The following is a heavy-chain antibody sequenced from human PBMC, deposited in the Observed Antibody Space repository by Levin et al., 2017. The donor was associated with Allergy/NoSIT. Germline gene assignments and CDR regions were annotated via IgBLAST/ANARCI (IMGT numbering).Heavy chain of an antibody. J-gene: IGHJ4*02. V-gene: IGHV3-33*01. Sequence: GGSLRLSCAASGFTFSSYGMHWVRQAPGKGLEWVAVIWYDGSNKYYADSVKGRFTISRDNSKNTLYLQMNSLRAEDTAVYYCARVTSCCYTGRFDYWGQGTLVTVSS. CDR3: ARVTSCCYTGRFDY. D-gene: IGHD2-2*01. CDR2: IWYDGSNK. CDR1: GFTFSSYG.